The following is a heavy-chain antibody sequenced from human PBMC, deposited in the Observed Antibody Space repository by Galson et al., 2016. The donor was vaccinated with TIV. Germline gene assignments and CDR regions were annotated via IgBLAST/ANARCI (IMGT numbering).Heavy chain of an antibody. CDR1: GLSVSINY. CDR2: ISDGGKT. V-gene: IGHV3-66*02. Sequence: SLRLSCAASGLSVSINYMTWVRQAPGKGLEWVSHISDGGKTYYSDSVKGRFTVSRDNSRNTVYLQMNGLRADDTAVYYCARDRVVDAYFYYYYYGLDVWGQGTAVTVSS. J-gene: IGHJ6*02. D-gene: IGHD3-16*01. CDR3: ARDRVVDAYFYYYYYGLDV.